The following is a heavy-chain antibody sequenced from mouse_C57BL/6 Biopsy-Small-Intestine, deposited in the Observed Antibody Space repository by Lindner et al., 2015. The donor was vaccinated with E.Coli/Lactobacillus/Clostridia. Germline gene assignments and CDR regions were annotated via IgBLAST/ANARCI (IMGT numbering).Heavy chain of an antibody. J-gene: IGHJ1*01. CDR3: ARGRIGSAAGQTFGWYLDL. D-gene: IGHD3-3*01. CDR2: INPNSSGT. Sequence: SVKVSCKPSGFTLTGYFMHWVRQAPGQGLEWVGWINPNSSGTYYAPKFQGRVTMTRDTSLNTAYMDLRGLKSDDTALYYCARGRIGSAAGQTFGWYLDLWGLGTLVTVPS. CDR1: GFTLTGYF. V-gene: IGHV14-4*02.